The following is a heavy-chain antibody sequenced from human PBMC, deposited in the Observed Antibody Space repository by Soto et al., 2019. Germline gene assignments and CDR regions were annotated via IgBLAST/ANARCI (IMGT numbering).Heavy chain of an antibody. CDR1: GFTVSSNY. CDR2: IYSGGST. J-gene: IGHJ6*02. Sequence: GGSLRLSCAASGFTVSSNYMSWVRQAPGKGLEWVSVIYSGGSTYYADSVKGRFTISRDNSKNTLYLQMNSLRAEDTAVYYCASPTSYYDFWSGYSPYYYGMDVWGQGTTVTVSS. V-gene: IGHV3-66*01. CDR3: ASPTSYYDFWSGYSPYYYGMDV. D-gene: IGHD3-3*01.